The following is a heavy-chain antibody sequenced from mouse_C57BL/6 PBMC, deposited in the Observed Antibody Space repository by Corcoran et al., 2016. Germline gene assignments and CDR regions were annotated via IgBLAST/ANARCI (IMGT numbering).Heavy chain of an antibody. V-gene: IGHV9-3*01. CDR2: INTYSGVP. D-gene: IGHD2-1*01. J-gene: IGHJ4*01. CDR1: GYTFTTYG. Sequence: QIQLVQSGPELKKPGETVKISCKASGYTFTTYGMSWVKQAPGKGLKWMGWINTYSGVPTYADDFKGRFAFSLETSASTAYLQINNLKNEDTATYFWAREGNYKDAMDYWGQGTSVTVSS. CDR3: AREGNYKDAMDY.